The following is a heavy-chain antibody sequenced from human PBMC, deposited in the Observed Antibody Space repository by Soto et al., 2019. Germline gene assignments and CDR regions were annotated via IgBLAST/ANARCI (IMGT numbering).Heavy chain of an antibody. J-gene: IGHJ4*02. V-gene: IGHV4-34*01. CDR3: ARGGIAAAGPFGY. CDR2: INHSGST. D-gene: IGHD6-13*01. Sequence: QVQLQQWGAGLLKPSETLSLTCAVYGGSFSGYYWSWIRQPPGKGLEWIGEINHSGSTNYNPSLKSRVXXSXDXXKNQFSLKLSSVTAADTAVYYCARGGIAAAGPFGYWGQGTLVTVSS. CDR1: GGSFSGYY.